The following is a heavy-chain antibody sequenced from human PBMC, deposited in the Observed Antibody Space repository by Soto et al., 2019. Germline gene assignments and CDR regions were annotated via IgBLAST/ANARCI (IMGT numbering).Heavy chain of an antibody. CDR3: ARRAAALDY. V-gene: IGHV5-51*01. Sequence: GESLKISCKGSGYTFTSYWIAWVRQMPGKGLEWIGIIYPGDSDTRYSPSFQGQVTISADKSVSTAYLQWSSLKASDTAMYYCARRAAALDYWGQGTLVTVSS. J-gene: IGHJ4*02. CDR1: GYTFTSYW. D-gene: IGHD2-2*01. CDR2: IYPGDSDT.